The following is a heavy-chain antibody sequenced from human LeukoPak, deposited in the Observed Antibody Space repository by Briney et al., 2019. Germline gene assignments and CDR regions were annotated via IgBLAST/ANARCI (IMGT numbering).Heavy chain of an antibody. J-gene: IGHJ4*02. CDR2: IWYDGSNK. D-gene: IGHD1-26*01. V-gene: IGHV3-33*01. CDR3: ARDRWELLSYFDY. Sequence: GGSLRLSCAASGFTFSSYGMHWVRQAPGKGLEWVAVIWYDGSNKYYADSVKGRFTISRDNSKNTLYLQMNSLRAEDTAVYYCARDRWELLSYFDYWGQGTLVTVSS. CDR1: GFTFSSYG.